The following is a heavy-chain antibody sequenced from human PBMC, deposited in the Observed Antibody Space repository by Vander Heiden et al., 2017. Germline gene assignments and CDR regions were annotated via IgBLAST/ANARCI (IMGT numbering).Heavy chain of an antibody. V-gene: IGHV1-24*01. Sequence: QVHVVQAGAELKKSGASVKGSWKVSAFTIGASPLHWVRQAPGKGLEWMGRLDPESGETVYAPAFVGRVTMTEDTFPDTAYMELSSLRSADTAVYDCATEAGNVVTTPPFYYYGLDVWGQGTTVTVSS. J-gene: IGHJ6*02. CDR1: AFTIGASP. CDR3: ATEAGNVVTTPPFYYYGLDV. D-gene: IGHD4-17*01. CDR2: LDPESGET.